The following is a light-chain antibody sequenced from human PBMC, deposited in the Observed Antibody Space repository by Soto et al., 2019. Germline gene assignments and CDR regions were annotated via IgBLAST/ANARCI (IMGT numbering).Light chain of an antibody. CDR2: GAS. CDR1: QSVSSSY. J-gene: IGKJ5*01. Sequence: EIVLTQSPCTLSLSPGERATLSCRASQSVSSSYLAWYQQKPGQAPRLLIYGASTRATGIPGRFSGSGSGTEFTLTINNLQSEDFVVYYCQQYNNWPPITFGQGTRL. V-gene: IGKV3-15*01. CDR3: QQYNNWPPIT.